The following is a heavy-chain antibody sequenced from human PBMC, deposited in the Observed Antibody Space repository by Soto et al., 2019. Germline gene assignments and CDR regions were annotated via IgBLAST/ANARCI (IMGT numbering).Heavy chain of an antibody. CDR2: ISGSGGST. CDR1: GFTFSSYA. Sequence: GGSLRLSCAASGFTFSSYAMSWVRQAPGKGLEWVSAISGSGGSTYYADSVKGRFTISRDNSKNTLYLQMNSLRAEDTAVYYCAKSILISLRTVTNDCGYWGQGTLVTVSS. CDR3: AKSILISLRTVTNDCGY. V-gene: IGHV3-23*01. D-gene: IGHD4-4*01. J-gene: IGHJ4*02.